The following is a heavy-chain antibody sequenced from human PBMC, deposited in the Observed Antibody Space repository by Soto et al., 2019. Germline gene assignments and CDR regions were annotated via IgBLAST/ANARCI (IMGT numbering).Heavy chain of an antibody. V-gene: IGHV1-2*04. CDR2: INPNRGGT. J-gene: IGHJ6*02. CDR1: GYTFTGYY. Sequence: ASVKVSCEASGYTFTGYYMHWVRQAPGQGGEWMGWINPNRGGTNYAQKFQGWVTMTRDTSISRAYMELSRLRSDDTAVYYCARDFRAQYSSSWYYYYYGMDVWGQGTTVTVSS. D-gene: IGHD6-13*01. CDR3: ARDFRAQYSSSWYYYYYGMDV.